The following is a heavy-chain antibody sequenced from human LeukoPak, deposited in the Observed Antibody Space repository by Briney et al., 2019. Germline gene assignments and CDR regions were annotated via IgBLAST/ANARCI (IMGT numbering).Heavy chain of an antibody. CDR1: GFTFSDYG. V-gene: IGHV3-30*02. Sequence: PGGSLRLSCAASGFTFSDYGMHWVRQAPGKGLEWVAFIRYDGSNKYYADSVKGRFTISRDNSKNTLYLQMNSLRAEDTAVYYCAKVGAYGSGIYYDYFDYWGQGTLVTVSS. CDR2: IRYDGSNK. D-gene: IGHD3-10*01. CDR3: AKVGAYGSGIYYDYFDY. J-gene: IGHJ4*02.